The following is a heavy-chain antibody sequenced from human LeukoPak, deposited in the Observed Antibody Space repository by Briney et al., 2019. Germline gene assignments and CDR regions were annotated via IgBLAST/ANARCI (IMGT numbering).Heavy chain of an antibody. Sequence: AGGSLKLSCAASGFTFSSYAMHWVRQAPGKGLEWVAVISYDGSNKYYADSVKGRFTISRDNSKNTLYLQMNSLRAEDTAVYYCARPQEGGSQDAEYFQHWGQGTLVTVSS. CDR2: ISYDGSNK. J-gene: IGHJ1*01. D-gene: IGHD3-16*01. CDR1: GFTFSSYA. V-gene: IGHV3-30-3*01. CDR3: ARPQEGGSQDAEYFQH.